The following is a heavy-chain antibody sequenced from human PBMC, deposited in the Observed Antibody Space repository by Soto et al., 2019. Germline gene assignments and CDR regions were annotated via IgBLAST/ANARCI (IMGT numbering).Heavy chain of an antibody. CDR3: ARQPTPGYSSSWRGGFDY. Sequence: SETLSLTCAVYGGSFSGYYWSWIRQPPGKGLEWIGEINHSGSTNYNPSLKSRVTISVDTSKNQFSLKLSSVTAADTAVYYCARQPTPGYSSSWRGGFDYWGQGTLVTVS. CDR1: GGSFSGYY. D-gene: IGHD6-13*01. J-gene: IGHJ4*02. V-gene: IGHV4-34*01. CDR2: INHSGST.